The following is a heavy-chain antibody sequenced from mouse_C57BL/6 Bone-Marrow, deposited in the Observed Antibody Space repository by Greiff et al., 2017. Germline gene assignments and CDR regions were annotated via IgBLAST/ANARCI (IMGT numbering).Heavy chain of an antibody. Sequence: QVQLQQSGAELVRPGSSVKLSCKASGYTFTSYWMDWVKQRPGQGLEWIGNIYPSDSETHYNQKFKDKATLTVDKSSSTAYMQLSSLTSEDSAVYYCARVGFETAWFAYWGQGTLVTVSA. CDR3: ARVGFETAWFAY. CDR2: IYPSDSET. V-gene: IGHV1-61*01. CDR1: GYTFTSYW. J-gene: IGHJ3*01.